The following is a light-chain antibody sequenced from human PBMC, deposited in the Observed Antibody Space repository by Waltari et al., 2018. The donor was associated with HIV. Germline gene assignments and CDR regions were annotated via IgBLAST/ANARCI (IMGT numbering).Light chain of an antibody. V-gene: IGKV3-11*01. CDR1: QSVTTN. Sequence: EIVLTQSPGTLSLSPGERATLSCRTSQSVTTNLACYQQKPGQAPRLLVYDASNRATGIPARFSGSGSGTDFTLTISSLEPEDFAVYYCQQRTNLPPYTFGQGTKLEVK. J-gene: IGKJ2*01. CDR2: DAS. CDR3: QQRTNLPPYT.